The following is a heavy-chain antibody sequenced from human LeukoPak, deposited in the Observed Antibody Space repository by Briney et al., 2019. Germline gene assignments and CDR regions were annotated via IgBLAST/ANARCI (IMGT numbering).Heavy chain of an antibody. V-gene: IGHV3-30*04. Sequence: PGRSLRLSCAASGFTFSSYAMHWVRQAPGKGLEWVAVISYDGSNKYYADSVKGRFTISRDNSKNTLYLQMNSLRAEGTAVYYCARDLEDGGKGGSGYYYGMDVWGQGTTVTVSS. J-gene: IGHJ6*02. CDR3: ARDLEDGGKGGSGYYYGMDV. CDR2: ISYDGSNK. CDR1: GFTFSSYA. D-gene: IGHD3-10*01.